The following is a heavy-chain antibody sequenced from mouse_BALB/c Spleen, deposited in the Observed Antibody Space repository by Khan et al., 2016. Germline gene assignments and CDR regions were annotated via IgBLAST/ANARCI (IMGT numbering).Heavy chain of an antibody. CDR1: GYTFTSYW. D-gene: IGHD1-1*01. CDR3: ATSYYYGSSYYAMDY. CDR2: TNPSTGYT. V-gene: IGHV1-7*01. J-gene: IGHJ4*01. Sequence: VQLQESGAELAKPGASVKMSCKASGYTFTSYWMHWVKQRPGQGLEWIGYTNPSTGYTEYNQKFKDKATLTADKSSSTAYMQLSSLTSEDSAVYYCATSYYYGSSYYAMDYWGQGTSVTVSS.